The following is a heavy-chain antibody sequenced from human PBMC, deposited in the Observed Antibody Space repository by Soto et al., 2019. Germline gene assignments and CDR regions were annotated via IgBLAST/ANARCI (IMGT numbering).Heavy chain of an antibody. V-gene: IGHV3-48*02. CDR2: ISSSSSTI. CDR1: GFTFSSYS. Sequence: EVQLVESGGGLVKPGGSLRLSCAASGFTFSSYSMNWVRQAPGKGLEWVSYISSSSSTIYYADSVKGRFTISRDNAKNSLYLQMNSLRDEDTAVYYCARATVTTPTWYYGMDVWGQGTTVTVSS. D-gene: IGHD4-17*01. CDR3: ARATVTTPTWYYGMDV. J-gene: IGHJ6*02.